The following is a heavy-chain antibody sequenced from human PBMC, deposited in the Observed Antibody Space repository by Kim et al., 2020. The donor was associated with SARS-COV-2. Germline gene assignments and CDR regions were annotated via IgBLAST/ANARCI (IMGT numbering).Heavy chain of an antibody. V-gene: IGHV3-21*01. D-gene: IGHD2-15*01. CDR1: GFTFSSYS. CDR2: ISSSSSYI. Sequence: GGSLRLSCAASGFTFSSYSMNWVRQAPGKGLEWVSSISSSSSYIYYADSVKGRFTISRDNAKNSLYLQMNSLRAEDTAVYYCARDQWGYCSGGSCYPTAYWGQGTLVTVSS. J-gene: IGHJ4*02. CDR3: ARDQWGYCSGGSCYPTAY.